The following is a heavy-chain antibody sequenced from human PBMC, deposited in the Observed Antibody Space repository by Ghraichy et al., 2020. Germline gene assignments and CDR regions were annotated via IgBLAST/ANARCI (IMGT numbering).Heavy chain of an antibody. J-gene: IGHJ6*02. CDR2: IKGDGSST. V-gene: IGHV3-74*01. CDR3: ATARPSRNAMDV. CDR1: GFTFSKYW. Sequence: GGSLRLSCEASGFTFSKYWTHWVRQVPGKGLEWVSRIKGDGSSTNYADFAKGRFSISRDNAKGTLYLHMYSLRVDDMAIYFCATARPSRNAMDVWGLGTTVTVSS.